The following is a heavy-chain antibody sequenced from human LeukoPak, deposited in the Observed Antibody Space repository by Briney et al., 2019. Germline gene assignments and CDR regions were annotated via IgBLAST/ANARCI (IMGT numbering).Heavy chain of an antibody. V-gene: IGHV3-23*01. CDR1: GFTFSDYW. CDR2: ISGSGGST. J-gene: IGHJ6*03. Sequence: QAGGSLRLSCVASGFTFSDYWMSWVRQAPGKGLEWVSAISGSGGSTYYADSVKGRFTISRDNSKNTLYLQMNSLRAEDTAVYYCAKRGICSSTSCSRIYYMDVWGKGTTVTVSS. CDR3: AKRGICSSTSCSRIYYMDV. D-gene: IGHD2-2*01.